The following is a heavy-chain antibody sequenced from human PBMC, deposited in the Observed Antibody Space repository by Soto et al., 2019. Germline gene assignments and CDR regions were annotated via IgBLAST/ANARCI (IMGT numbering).Heavy chain of an antibody. V-gene: IGHV4-31*03. D-gene: IGHD3-3*01. CDR3: ARLSVFGDVFITYFFDY. CDR2: VYNTGST. Sequence: QVQLRESGPRLLRPSQPLSLTCTVSGASIANGGYYWSWIRQRPGKGLEWIGNVYNTGSTNLTPSLRSRVTISLDTSKNQFSLELRSVTAADTALYYCARLSVFGDVFITYFFDYWGQGALVTVSS. J-gene: IGHJ4*02. CDR1: GASIANGGYY.